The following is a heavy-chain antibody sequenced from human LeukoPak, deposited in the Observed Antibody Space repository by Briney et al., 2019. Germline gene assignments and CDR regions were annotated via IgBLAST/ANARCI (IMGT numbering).Heavy chain of an antibody. CDR3: ARSVGGIAARRAAFYY. CDR1: GGSISSYY. Sequence: SETLSLTCTVSGGSISSYYWSWIRQPPGKGLEWIGYIYYSGSTNYNPSLKSRVTISVDTSKNQFSLKLSSVTAADTAVYYCARSVGGIAARRAAFYYWGQGTLVTVSS. CDR2: IYYSGST. V-gene: IGHV4-59*12. J-gene: IGHJ4*02. D-gene: IGHD6-6*01.